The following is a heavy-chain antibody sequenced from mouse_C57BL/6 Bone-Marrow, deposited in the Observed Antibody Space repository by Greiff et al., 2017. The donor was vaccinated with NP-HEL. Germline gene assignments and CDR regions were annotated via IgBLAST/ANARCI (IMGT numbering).Heavy chain of an antibody. J-gene: IGHJ1*03. Sequence: EVMLVESGGGLVKPGGSLKLSCAASGFTFSDYGMHWVRQAPEKGLEWVAYISSGSSTIYYADTVKGRFTNTRDNAKNTLFRQMTSRRSEDTAMDYCARRAHWYFDVWGTGTTVTVSS. CDR3: ARRAHWYFDV. V-gene: IGHV5-17*01. D-gene: IGHD3-3*01. CDR1: GFTFSDYG. CDR2: ISSGSSTI.